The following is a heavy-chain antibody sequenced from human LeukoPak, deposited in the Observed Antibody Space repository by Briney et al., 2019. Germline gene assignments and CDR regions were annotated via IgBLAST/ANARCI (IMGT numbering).Heavy chain of an antibody. CDR3: AREVVTMEGTNWFDP. Sequence: GRSLRLSCAASGFTFSSYAMHWVRQAPGKGLEWVAVISYDGSNKYYADSVKGRFTISRDNSKNTLYLQMNSLRAEDTAVYYCAREVVTMEGTNWFDPWGQGALVTVSS. CDR1: GFTFSSYA. CDR2: ISYDGSNK. J-gene: IGHJ5*02. D-gene: IGHD3-3*01. V-gene: IGHV3-30-3*01.